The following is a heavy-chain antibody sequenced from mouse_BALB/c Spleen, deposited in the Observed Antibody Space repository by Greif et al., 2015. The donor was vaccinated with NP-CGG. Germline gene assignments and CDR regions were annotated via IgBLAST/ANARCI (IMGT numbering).Heavy chain of an antibody. Sequence: VQLQQSGPELVKPGASVKMSCKASGYTFTDYVISWVKQRTGQGLEWIGEIYPGSGSTYYNEKFKGKATLTADKSSNTAYMQLSSLTSEDSAVYFCARSKKIYSRYWYFDVWGAGTTVTVSS. J-gene: IGHJ1*01. CDR1: GYTFTDYV. CDR3: ARSKKIYSRYWYFDV. CDR2: IYPGSGST. V-gene: IGHV1-77*01. D-gene: IGHD2-12*01.